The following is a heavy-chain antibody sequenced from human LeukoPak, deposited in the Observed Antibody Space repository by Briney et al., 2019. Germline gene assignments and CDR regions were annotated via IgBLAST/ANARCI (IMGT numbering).Heavy chain of an antibody. CDR1: GYSFTTYW. D-gene: IGHD2-2*01. Sequence: GESLKISCKGSGYSFTTYWIGWVRQMPGKGLEWMGIIYPGDSDTRYVPSFQGQVTISADKSINTAYLQWSSLKASDTAMYYCTRREYCSDTTCSACLDYWGQGTMVTVSS. J-gene: IGHJ4*02. CDR2: IYPGDSDT. CDR3: TRREYCSDTTCSACLDY. V-gene: IGHV5-51*01.